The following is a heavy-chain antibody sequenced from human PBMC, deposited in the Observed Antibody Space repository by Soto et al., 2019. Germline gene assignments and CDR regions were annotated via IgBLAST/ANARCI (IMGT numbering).Heavy chain of an antibody. CDR1: GYSFTSNW. Sequence: PGESLKMSCKGSGYSFTSNWIGWVRQMPGKGLEWMGIIYPGDSDTRYSPSFQGQVTISADKSINTAYLQWGSLKASDTAMYYCARAVDIVAPLDYWGQGTLVTVSS. V-gene: IGHV5-51*01. J-gene: IGHJ4*02. D-gene: IGHD5-12*01. CDR3: ARAVDIVAPLDY. CDR2: IYPGDSDT.